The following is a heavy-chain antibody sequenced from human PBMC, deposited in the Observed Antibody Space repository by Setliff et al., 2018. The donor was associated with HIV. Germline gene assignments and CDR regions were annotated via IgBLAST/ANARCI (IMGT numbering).Heavy chain of an antibody. J-gene: IGHJ3*02. D-gene: IGHD3-22*01. CDR2: FHHSGSA. CDR3: ARQGAGYYYDSSDYYTGNGFDM. V-gene: IGHV4-38-2*01. CDR1: GYSISTAYY. Sequence: SETLSLTCAVSGYSISTAYYWAWIRRSPGKGLEWIGGFHHSGSAHYNPSLKSRVTISGQTSKNQFSLTLTSVTAADTAIYYCARQGAGYYYDSSDYYTGNGFDMWGQGTMVTVSS.